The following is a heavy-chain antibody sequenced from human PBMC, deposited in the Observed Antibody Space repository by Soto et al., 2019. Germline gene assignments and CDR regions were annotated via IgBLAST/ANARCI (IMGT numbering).Heavy chain of an antibody. CDR2: ISTYNGDT. Sequence: GASVKVCCEASGGTFSNYAITWAQQAPGQGLEWMGWISTYNGDTNYAQKFQGRVTMTTDTSTSTAYMELRSLRSDDTAVYYCAREGVAPYYFYGMDVWGQGTTVTVSS. J-gene: IGHJ6*02. CDR3: AREGVAPYYFYGMDV. D-gene: IGHD5-12*01. CDR1: GGTFSNYA. V-gene: IGHV1-18*01.